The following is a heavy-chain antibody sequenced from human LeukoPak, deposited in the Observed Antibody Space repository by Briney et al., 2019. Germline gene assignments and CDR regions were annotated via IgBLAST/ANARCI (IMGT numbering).Heavy chain of an antibody. J-gene: IGHJ5*02. CDR2: SYYSDYT. V-gene: IGHV4-59*01. D-gene: IGHD3-10*01. Sequence: PSETLSLTCTVSGGSISSSYWTWIRQSPGKGLEWIGFSYYSDYTNHNPSLKSRVTISVDRSKNQFSLKLTSVIAADTAVYYCARDPSGGLLYKWFDPWGQGILVTVSS. CDR1: GGSISSSY. CDR3: ARDPSGGLLYKWFDP.